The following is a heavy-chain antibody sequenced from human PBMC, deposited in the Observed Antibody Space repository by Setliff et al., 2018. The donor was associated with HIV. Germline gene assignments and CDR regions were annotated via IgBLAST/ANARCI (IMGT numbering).Heavy chain of an antibody. CDR2: IKQDGSEK. CDR1: GFAFSGHQ. D-gene: IGHD5-12*01. Sequence: GESLKISCAASGFAFSGHQMSWVRQAPGKGLEWVAKIKQDGSEKYYGDSVKGRFTISRDNAKNSLYLQINSLRAEDTAIYYCARDWRSGYDLNFDYWGQGTLVTVSS. J-gene: IGHJ4*02. CDR3: ARDWRSGYDLNFDY. V-gene: IGHV3-7*01.